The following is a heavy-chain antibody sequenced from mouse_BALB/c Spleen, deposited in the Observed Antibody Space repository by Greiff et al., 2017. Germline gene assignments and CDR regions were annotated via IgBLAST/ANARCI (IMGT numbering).Heavy chain of an antibody. CDR1: GYTFTSYT. CDR2: INPSSGYT. Sequence: VQLQESGAELARPGASVKMSCKASGYTFTSYTMHWVKQRPGQGLEWIGYINPSSGYTNYNQKFKDKATLTADKSSSTAYMQLSSLTSEDSAVYYCARLTVVAPYWYFDVWGAGTTVTVSS. D-gene: IGHD1-1*01. J-gene: IGHJ1*01. CDR3: ARLTVVAPYWYFDV. V-gene: IGHV1-4*01.